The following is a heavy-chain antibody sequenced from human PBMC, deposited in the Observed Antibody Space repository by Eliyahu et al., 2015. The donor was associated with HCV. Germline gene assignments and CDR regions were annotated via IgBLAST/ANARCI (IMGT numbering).Heavy chain of an antibody. J-gene: IGHJ6*02. D-gene: IGHD3/OR15-3a*01. Sequence: STYYNPSLKSQISISVDTSKNQFSLELSSVTAADTAVYYCVPLNLNYWTGYATRGPHGMDVWGQGTTVTVSS. CDR2: ST. CDR3: VPLNLNYWTGYATRGPHGMDV. V-gene: IGHV4-39*01.